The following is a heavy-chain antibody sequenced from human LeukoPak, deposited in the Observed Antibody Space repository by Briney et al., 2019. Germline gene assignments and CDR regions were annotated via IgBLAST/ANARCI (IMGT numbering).Heavy chain of an antibody. V-gene: IGHV3-23*01. J-gene: IGHJ4*02. CDR2: ISGSGGST. CDR1: GFTFSSYW. D-gene: IGHD3-16*01. Sequence: GGSLRLSCTASGFTFSSYWMSWVRQAPGKGLEWVSAISGSGGSTYYADSVKGRFTISRDNSKNTLYLQMNSLRVEDTAVYYCAKFGGTTHYFDYWGQGTLVTVSS. CDR3: AKFGGTTHYFDY.